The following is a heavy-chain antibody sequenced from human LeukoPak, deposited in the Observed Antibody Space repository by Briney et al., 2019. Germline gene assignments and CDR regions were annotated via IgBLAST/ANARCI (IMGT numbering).Heavy chain of an antibody. Sequence: GGPLRLSCEASGFTFSYHAMHWVRQAPGKGLEYVSAISANGGSTYYANSVKGRFTISRDNSKNMLYFQMDSLIPEDMGVYYCARRVADTDYLGMDVWGQGTTVTVS. CDR1: GFTFSYHA. V-gene: IGHV3-64*01. D-gene: IGHD4-11*01. CDR2: ISANGGST. J-gene: IGHJ6*02. CDR3: ARRVADTDYLGMDV.